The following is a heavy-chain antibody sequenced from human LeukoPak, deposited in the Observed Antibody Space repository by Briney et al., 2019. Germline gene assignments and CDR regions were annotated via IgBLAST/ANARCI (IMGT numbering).Heavy chain of an antibody. CDR1: GGSSSSYY. CDR2: IYNSGST. CDR3: ARGAVLNWFDP. D-gene: IGHD6-19*01. J-gene: IGHJ5*02. Sequence: SETLSLTCTVSGGSSSSYYWSWIRQPPGKALEWIGNIYNSGSTNYNPSLKSRVTISVDTSKNQFSLKLSSVTAADTAVYYCARGAVLNWFDPWGQGTLVTVSS. V-gene: IGHV4-59*08.